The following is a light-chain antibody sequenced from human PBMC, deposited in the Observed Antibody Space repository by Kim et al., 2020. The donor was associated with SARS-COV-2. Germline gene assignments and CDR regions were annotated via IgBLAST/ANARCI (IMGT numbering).Light chain of an antibody. J-gene: IGKJ5*01. CDR1: QRPTY. V-gene: IGKV3-20*01. Sequence: SSPGERATLSCRASQRPTYLAWYQQRPGQALRLLIYGASSRAIGIPDRFSGSVSGTDFTLTISRLEPEDFGVYYCQQYGSSPPITFGQGTRLEIK. CDR3: QQYGSSPPIT. CDR2: GAS.